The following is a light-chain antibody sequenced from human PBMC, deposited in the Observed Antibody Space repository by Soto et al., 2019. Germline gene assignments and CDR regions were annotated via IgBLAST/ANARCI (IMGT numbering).Light chain of an antibody. CDR1: QSVSSSY. CDR2: GAS. Sequence: EMMLTQSPGTLSLSPRERATLSCRASQSVSSSYLAWYQQKPGQAPRLLIYGASSRATGIPDRFSGSGSGTDFTLTISRLEPEDFAVYYCQQYGSSPVTFGQGTKVDIK. CDR3: QQYGSSPVT. V-gene: IGKV3-20*01. J-gene: IGKJ1*01.